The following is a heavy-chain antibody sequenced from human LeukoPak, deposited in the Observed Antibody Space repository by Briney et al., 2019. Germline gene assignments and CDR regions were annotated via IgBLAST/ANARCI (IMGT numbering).Heavy chain of an antibody. CDR2: IQSKTDGGTI. Sequence: GGSLRLSCAASGFTFSNAWMSWVRQAPGKGLEWVGRIQSKTDGGTIEYAAPVKGRFSISRDDSRTTLFLQMNSLKTEDTGVYYCSTLMGRAIINIWGQGTLVTVSS. D-gene: IGHD3-10*01. CDR1: GFTFSNAW. CDR3: STLMGRAIINI. J-gene: IGHJ4*02. V-gene: IGHV3-15*01.